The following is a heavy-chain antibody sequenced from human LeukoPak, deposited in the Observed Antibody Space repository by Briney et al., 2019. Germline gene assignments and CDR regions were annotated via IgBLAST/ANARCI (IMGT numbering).Heavy chain of an antibody. Sequence: GGSLRLSCAASGFTFSSYGMHWVRQAPGKGLEWVAVISYDGGNKYYADSVKGRFTISRDNSKNTLYLQMNSLRAEDTAVYYCAKGLTIFGLPEGNWFDPWGQGTLVTVSS. CDR2: ISYDGGNK. CDR1: GFTFSSYG. CDR3: AKGLTIFGLPEGNWFDP. V-gene: IGHV3-30*18. D-gene: IGHD3-3*01. J-gene: IGHJ5*02.